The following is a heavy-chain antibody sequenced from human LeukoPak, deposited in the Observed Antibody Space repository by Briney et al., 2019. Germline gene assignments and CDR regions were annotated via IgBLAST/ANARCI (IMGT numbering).Heavy chain of an antibody. Sequence: SETLSLTCTVSGGSISSYYWSWIRQPPGKGLEWIGYIYYSGSTNYNPSLRSRVTISVDTSKNQFSLNLSSVTAADTAVYYCARSPIVVVPAAMHAFDIWGQGTMVTVSS. CDR1: GGSISSYY. J-gene: IGHJ3*02. CDR3: ARSPIVVVPAAMHAFDI. CDR2: IYYSGST. D-gene: IGHD2-2*01. V-gene: IGHV4-59*08.